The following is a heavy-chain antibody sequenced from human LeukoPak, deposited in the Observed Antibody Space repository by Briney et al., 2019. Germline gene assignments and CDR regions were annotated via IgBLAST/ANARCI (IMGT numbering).Heavy chain of an antibody. CDR2: ISAYNGNT. Sequence: GASVKVSCKASGYTFTSYGISWVRQAPGQGLEWMGWISAYNGNTNYAQKLQGRVTMTTDTSTSTAYMEVRSLRSDDTAVYYCARDPPIAVAGLPHFDYWGQGTLVTVSS. CDR1: GYTFTSYG. V-gene: IGHV1-18*01. D-gene: IGHD6-19*01. J-gene: IGHJ4*02. CDR3: ARDPPIAVAGLPHFDY.